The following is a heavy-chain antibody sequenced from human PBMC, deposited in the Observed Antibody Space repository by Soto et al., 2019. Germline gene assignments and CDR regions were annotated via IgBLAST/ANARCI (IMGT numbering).Heavy chain of an antibody. CDR3: AKDLGWRTIEGAFDI. V-gene: IGHV3-23*01. CDR2: ISGSGGST. D-gene: IGHD2-15*01. Sequence: TGGSLRLSCAASGFTFSSYAMSWVRQAPGKGLEWVSAISGSGGSTYYADSVKGRFTISRDNSKNTLYLQMNSLRAEDTAVYYCAKDLGWRTIEGAFDIWGQGTMVTVSS. CDR1: GFTFSSYA. J-gene: IGHJ3*02.